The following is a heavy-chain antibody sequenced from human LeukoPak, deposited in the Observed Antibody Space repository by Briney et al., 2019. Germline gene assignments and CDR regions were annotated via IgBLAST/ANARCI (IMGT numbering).Heavy chain of an antibody. CDR1: GGSLSSGDYY. D-gene: IGHD4-17*01. Sequence: PSETLSLTPNVSGGSLSSGDYYWSWIRQPPGKGLERIGYIYYSGSTYYNPSLKSRVTISVDTSKNQFSLKLSSVTAADLAVYYCASRTDDYGDYVTRAKSWFDPWGQGTLVTVSS. CDR2: IYYSGST. V-gene: IGHV4-30-4*01. CDR3: ASRTDDYGDYVTRAKSWFDP. J-gene: IGHJ5*02.